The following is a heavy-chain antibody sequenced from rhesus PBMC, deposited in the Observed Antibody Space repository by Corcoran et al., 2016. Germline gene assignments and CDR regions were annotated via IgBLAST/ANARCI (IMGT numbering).Heavy chain of an antibody. D-gene: IGHD2-8*01. J-gene: IGHJ4*01. V-gene: IGHV4S14*01. Sequence: QVQLQESGPGLVKPSETLSLTSAVSGYSISSNYWNWIRQPPGKGLGWIGSIYGSGGSNYLNPSLTSRVSLSVDTSKNRFSLKLSSVTAADTAVYYCAREGGGVYYDWGQGVLVTVSS. CDR1: GYSISSNY. CDR3: AREGGGVYYD. CDR2: IYGSGGSN.